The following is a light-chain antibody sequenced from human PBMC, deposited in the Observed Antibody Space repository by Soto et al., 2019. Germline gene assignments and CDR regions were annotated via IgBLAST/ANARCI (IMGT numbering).Light chain of an antibody. CDR2: GAS. J-gene: IGKJ5*01. CDR3: QQYNNWPPIT. Sequence: EIVLTQSPGTLSLSPGERATLSCSASQSVSSSYLAWYQQKPGQAPRLLICGASSRATGIPDRFSGSGSGTDFTLTISRLEPEDFAVYYCQQYNNWPPITFGQGTRLEIK. V-gene: IGKV3-20*01. CDR1: QSVSSSY.